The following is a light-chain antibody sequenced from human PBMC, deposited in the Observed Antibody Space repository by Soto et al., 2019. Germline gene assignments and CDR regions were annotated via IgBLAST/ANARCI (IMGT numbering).Light chain of an antibody. CDR3: ATWDDSLSGVV. CDR1: SFNIGSNY. Sequence: QAVVTQPPSASGAPGQRVTISCSGRSFNIGSNYVHWYQQLPGTAPKLLIHGNSQRPSGVPDRFSGSKSGTSASLAISGLRSEDEADYYCATWDDSLSGVVFGGGTKLTVL. CDR2: GNS. J-gene: IGLJ2*01. V-gene: IGLV1-47*02.